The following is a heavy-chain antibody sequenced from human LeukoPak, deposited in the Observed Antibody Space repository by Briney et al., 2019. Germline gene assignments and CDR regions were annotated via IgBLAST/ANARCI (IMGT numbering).Heavy chain of an antibody. V-gene: IGHV4-34*01. D-gene: IGHD3-22*01. J-gene: IGHJ1*01. CDR3: ARLLDDYDSSGYYKYFQH. CDR1: GGSFSGYY. Sequence: PSETLSLTCAVYGGSFSGYYWNWIRQPPGKGLEWIGEINHSGSTTYNPSLKSRVTISLDTSKNQFSLKLSSVTAADTAVYYCARLLDDYDSSGYYKYFQHWGQGTLVTVSS. CDR2: INHSGST.